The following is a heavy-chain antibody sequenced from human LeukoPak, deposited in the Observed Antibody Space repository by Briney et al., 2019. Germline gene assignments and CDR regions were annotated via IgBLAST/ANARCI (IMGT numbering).Heavy chain of an antibody. Sequence: GRSLRLSCAASGFTFDDYAMHWVRQAPGKGLEWASGISWNSGSIGYADSVKGRFTISRDNAKNSLYLQMNSLRAEDTALYYCAKDMGPRGPSPGVDYWGQGTLVTVSS. V-gene: IGHV3-9*01. CDR3: AKDMGPRGPSPGVDY. CDR1: GFTFDDYA. CDR2: ISWNSGSI. J-gene: IGHJ4*02. D-gene: IGHD3-10*01.